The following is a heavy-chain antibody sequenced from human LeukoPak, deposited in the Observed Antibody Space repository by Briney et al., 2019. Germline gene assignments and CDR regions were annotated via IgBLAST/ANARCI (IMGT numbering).Heavy chain of an antibody. CDR2: TSGSGSTT. V-gene: IGHV3-23*01. CDR3: ARWRNPYSSSWYWYRGAFDI. CDR1: GFTFSSYA. Sequence: PGGSLRLSCAASGFTFSSYAMTWVRQAPGKGLEWVSATSGSGSTTYYADSVKGRFTISRDNSKNTLYLQMNSLRAEDTAVYYCARWRNPYSSSWYWYRGAFDIWGQGTMVTVSS. D-gene: IGHD6-13*01. J-gene: IGHJ3*02.